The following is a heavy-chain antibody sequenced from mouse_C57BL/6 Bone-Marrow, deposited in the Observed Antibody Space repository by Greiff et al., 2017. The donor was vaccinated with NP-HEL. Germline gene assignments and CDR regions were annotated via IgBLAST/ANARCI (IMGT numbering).Heavy chain of an antibody. CDR2: ISNGGGST. J-gene: IGHJ1*03. Sequence: DVMLVESGGGLVQPGGSLKLSCAASAFTFSDYYMYWVRQTPEKRLEWVAYISNGGGSTYYPDTVKGRFTISRDNAKNTLYLQMSRLKSEDTAMYYCARSFTTVVDPYFDVWGTGTTVTVSS. CDR1: AFTFSDYY. CDR3: ARSFTTVVDPYFDV. D-gene: IGHD1-1*01. V-gene: IGHV5-12*01.